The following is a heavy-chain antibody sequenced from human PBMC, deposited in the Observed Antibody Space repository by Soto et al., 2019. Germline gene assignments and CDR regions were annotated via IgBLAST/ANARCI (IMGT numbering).Heavy chain of an antibody. V-gene: IGHV1-18*01. CDR2: INVYNGNT. J-gene: IGHJ5*02. CDR3: ARGVGSGSYYNQYNWFDP. Sequence: QVQLVQSGGEVKKPGASVKVSCKASGYTFTNYGISWVRQAPGQGLEWMGWINVYNGNTKYAQKVQGRVTMTTDTSTSTAYMELGSLRSDDTAVYYCARGVGSGSYYNQYNWFDPWGQGTLVTVSS. D-gene: IGHD3-10*01. CDR1: GYTFTNYG.